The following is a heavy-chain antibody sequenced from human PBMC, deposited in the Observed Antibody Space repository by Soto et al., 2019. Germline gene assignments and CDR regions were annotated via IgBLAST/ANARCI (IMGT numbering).Heavy chain of an antibody. D-gene: IGHD3-9*01. CDR3: ARLEGLATISYYFDF. CDR1: GGTFISYT. Sequence: SVKVSCQASGGTFISYTISLVRQTPGQGLEWMGRIIPILGIANYAQKFQGRVTITADKSTSTAYMELSSLRSEDTAVYYCARLEGLATISYYFDFWGPGALVTVSS. V-gene: IGHV1-69*02. CDR2: IIPILGIA. J-gene: IGHJ4*02.